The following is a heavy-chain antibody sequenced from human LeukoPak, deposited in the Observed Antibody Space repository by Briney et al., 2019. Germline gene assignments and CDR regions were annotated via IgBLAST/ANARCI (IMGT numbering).Heavy chain of an antibody. D-gene: IGHD1-26*01. Sequence: GASVKVSCTASGGTLSSYAISWVRQAPGQGLEWMGGIIPIFGTANYAQKFQGRVTITADESTSTAYMELSSLRSEDTAVYYCARDGSGSYADAFDIWGQGTMVTVSS. CDR1: GGTLSSYA. V-gene: IGHV1-69*13. J-gene: IGHJ3*02. CDR2: IIPIFGTA. CDR3: ARDGSGSYADAFDI.